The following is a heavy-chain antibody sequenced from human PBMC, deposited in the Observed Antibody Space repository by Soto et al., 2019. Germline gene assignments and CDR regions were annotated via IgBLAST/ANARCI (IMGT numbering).Heavy chain of an antibody. CDR3: ARDHSGSYLNWFDP. D-gene: IGHD1-26*01. V-gene: IGHV4-59*01. CDR2: IYYSGST. Sequence: PSETLSLTCTVSGGSISSYYWSWIRQPPGKGLEWIGYIYYSGSTNYNPSLKSRVTISVDTSKNQFSLKLSSVTAADTAVYYCARDHSGSYLNWFDPWGQGTLVTVS. CDR1: GGSISSYY. J-gene: IGHJ5*02.